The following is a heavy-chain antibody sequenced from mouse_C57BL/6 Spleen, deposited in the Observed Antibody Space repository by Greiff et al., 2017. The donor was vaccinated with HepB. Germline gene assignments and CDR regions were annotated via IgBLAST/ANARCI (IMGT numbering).Heavy chain of an antibody. CDR3: ARESPTGPRFAY. J-gene: IGHJ3*01. CDR2: IYPRSGNT. CDR1: GYTFTSYG. Sequence: VQLQQSGAELARPGASVKLSCKASGYTFTSYGISWVKQRTGQGLEWIGEIYPRSGNTYYNEKFKGKATLTADKSSSTAYMGLRSLTSEDSAVYFCARESPTGPRFAYWGQGTLVTVSA. D-gene: IGHD2-10*01. V-gene: IGHV1-81*01.